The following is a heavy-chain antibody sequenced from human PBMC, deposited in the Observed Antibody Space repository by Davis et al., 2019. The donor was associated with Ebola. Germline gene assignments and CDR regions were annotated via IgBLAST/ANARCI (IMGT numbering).Heavy chain of an antibody. CDR3: ASSPWDIVVVPAAF. J-gene: IGHJ6*04. Sequence: GGSLRLSCAASGFTFSTYVIFWVRQAPGKGLEWVSSFRGSDGNTYYADSVKGRFTISRDNSKNTLYLQMNSLRAEDTAVYYCASSPWDIVVVPAAFWGKGTTVTVSS. D-gene: IGHD2-2*01. CDR1: GFTFSTYV. CDR2: FRGSDGNT. V-gene: IGHV3-23*01.